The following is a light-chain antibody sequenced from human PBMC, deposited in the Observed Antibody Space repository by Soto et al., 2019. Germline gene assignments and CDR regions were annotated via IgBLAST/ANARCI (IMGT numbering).Light chain of an antibody. CDR3: QSYDSSIVV. CDR2: EDN. Sequence: NFMLTQPHSVSESPGKTVTISCTRSNGSIASNYVQWYQQRPGSAPTTVIYEDNQRPSGVPDRFSGSIDSSSNSASLTISGLKTEDEADYYCQSYDSSIVVFGGGTKVTVL. CDR1: NGSIASNY. V-gene: IGLV6-57*04. J-gene: IGLJ2*01.